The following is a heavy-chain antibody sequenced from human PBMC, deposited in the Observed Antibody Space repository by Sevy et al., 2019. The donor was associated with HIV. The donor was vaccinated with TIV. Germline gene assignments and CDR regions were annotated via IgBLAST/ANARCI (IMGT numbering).Heavy chain of an antibody. J-gene: IGHJ3*02. CDR2: INWKTDNV. CDR1: GFTFDDYA. Sequence: GGSLRLSCAASGFTFDDYAMSWVRQAPGKGLEWVSAINWKTDNVGYADSVKGRFTISRDNAKRSLYLKMNSLRPEATALYHCARNTYYLDSTGFGAFDIWGQGIMVTVSS. CDR3: ARNTYYLDSTGFGAFDI. D-gene: IGHD3-22*01. V-gene: IGHV3-20*01.